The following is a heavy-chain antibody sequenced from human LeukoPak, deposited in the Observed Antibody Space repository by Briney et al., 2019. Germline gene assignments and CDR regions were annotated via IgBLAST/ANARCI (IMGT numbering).Heavy chain of an antibody. CDR3: ARDGFGSYFSLDY. CDR2: IRGSGGIT. Sequence: PGGSLRLSCATSGFTLSSFAMSWVRQAPGKGLEWVSAIRGSGGITHYADSVKGRFAISRDNAKNSLFLQMNSLRAEDTAVYYCARDGFGSYFSLDYWGQGALVTVSS. D-gene: IGHD3-10*01. J-gene: IGHJ4*02. CDR1: GFTLSSFA. V-gene: IGHV3-23*01.